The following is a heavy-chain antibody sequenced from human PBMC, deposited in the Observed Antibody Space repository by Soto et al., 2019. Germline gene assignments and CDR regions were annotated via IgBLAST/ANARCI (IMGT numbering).Heavy chain of an antibody. Sequence: ASVKVSCKASGYTFTNYFIHWVRQAPGEGLEWMGIINPGDDSTTYAQKFQGRVTVTKDTSTSTVYMELISLRSDDTAMYYCAREEGDLDYWGQGTLVTVSS. CDR2: INPGDDST. J-gene: IGHJ4*02. D-gene: IGHD1-26*01. CDR3: AREEGDLDY. CDR1: GYTFTNYF. V-gene: IGHV1-46*01.